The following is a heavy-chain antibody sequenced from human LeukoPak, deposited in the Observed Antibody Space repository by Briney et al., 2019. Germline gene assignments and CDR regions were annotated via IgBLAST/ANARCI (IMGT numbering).Heavy chain of an antibody. V-gene: IGHV4-61*02. D-gene: IGHD7-27*01. CDR2: IYPSGST. CDR1: GASLSSGRYY. J-gene: IGHJ6*03. CDR3: ARGDWGSPDSYYMDV. Sequence: PSETLSLTCTVSGASLSSGRYYWSWIRQPAGKGLEWIGRIYPSGSTDYNPSLKSRVTISIDTSKNQFSLKQSYVTAADTAVYYCARGDWGSPDSYYMDVWGKGTTVTISS.